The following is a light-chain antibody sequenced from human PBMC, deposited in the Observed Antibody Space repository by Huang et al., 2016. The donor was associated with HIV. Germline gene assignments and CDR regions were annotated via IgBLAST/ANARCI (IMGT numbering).Light chain of an antibody. V-gene: IGKV3-15*01. Sequence: EIVMTQSPPTLSVSPGERATLSCRASQTVNSHLAWYQHKPGQAPRLLIYVASTRATGIPARCSGSGSGTNFTLTISSLQSEDFAVYYCQQYNNWLAFGQGTKVEIK. CDR3: QQYNNWLA. CDR2: VAS. J-gene: IGKJ1*01. CDR1: QTVNSH.